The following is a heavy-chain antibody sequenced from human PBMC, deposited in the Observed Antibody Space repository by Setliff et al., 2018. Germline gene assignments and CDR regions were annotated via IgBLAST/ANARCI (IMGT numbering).Heavy chain of an antibody. Sequence: GESLKISCAASGFTFSFGAFTMNWVRQAPGKGLEWVSGIIQSGATFYADSVKGRFTISRDNAKNTLSLQMNSLRVEDTAVYYCARETITGTRSFDYWGQGTLVTVSS. CDR2: IIQSGAT. D-gene: IGHD1-20*01. J-gene: IGHJ4*02. CDR1: GFTFSFGAFT. V-gene: IGHV3-23*01. CDR3: ARETITGTRSFDY.